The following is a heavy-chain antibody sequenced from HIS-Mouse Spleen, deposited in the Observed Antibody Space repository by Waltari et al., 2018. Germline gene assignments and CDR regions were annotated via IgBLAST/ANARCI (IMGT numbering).Heavy chain of an antibody. J-gene: IGHJ4*02. CDR3: AKASSGWLDY. V-gene: IGHV3-30*18. D-gene: IGHD6-19*01. Sequence: QVQLVESGGGVVQPGRSLRLSCAASGFTFSSYGMHWVRQAPGKGLEWVEVISYYGSNKYYADSVKGRFTISRDNSKNTLYLQMNSLRAEDTAVYYCAKASSGWLDYWGQGTLVTVSS. CDR2: ISYYGSNK. CDR1: GFTFSSYG.